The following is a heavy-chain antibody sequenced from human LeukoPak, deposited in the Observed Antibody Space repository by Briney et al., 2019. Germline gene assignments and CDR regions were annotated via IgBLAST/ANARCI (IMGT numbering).Heavy chain of an antibody. J-gene: IGHJ3*02. CDR1: GFTFSIAW. CDR3: AAVGEWLSNAFNT. Sequence: GGSLRLSCAASGFTFSIAWMSWVRQAPGKGLEWVSRIKSRGDGETRDYAAPVKDRFIISRDDSKNTLYLQMNSLRTEDTAIYYCAAVGEWLSNAFNTWGQGTMVTVSA. D-gene: IGHD3-3*01. V-gene: IGHV3-15*05. CDR2: IKSRGDGETR.